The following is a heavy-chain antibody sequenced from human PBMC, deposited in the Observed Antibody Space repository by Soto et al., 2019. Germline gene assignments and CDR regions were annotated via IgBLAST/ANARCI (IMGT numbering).Heavy chain of an antibody. Sequence: SVKVSCKASGGTFSSYAISWVRQAPGQGLEWMGGVIPIFGTANYAQKFQGRVTITADESTSTAYMGLSSLRSEDTAVYYCAGDSDDILTGPFDYWGQGTLVTVSS. D-gene: IGHD3-9*01. J-gene: IGHJ4*02. CDR1: GGTFSSYA. CDR3: AGDSDDILTGPFDY. V-gene: IGHV1-69*13. CDR2: VIPIFGTA.